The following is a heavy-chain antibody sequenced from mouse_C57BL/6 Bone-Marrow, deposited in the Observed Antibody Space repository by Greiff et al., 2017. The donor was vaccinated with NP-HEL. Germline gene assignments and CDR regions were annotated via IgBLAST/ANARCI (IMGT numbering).Heavy chain of an antibody. D-gene: IGHD1-1*01. CDR3: TTGGSSPYAMDY. V-gene: IGHV14-4*01. Sequence: VHVKQSGAELVRPGASVKLSCTVSGFNIKDDYMHWVKQRPEQGLEWIGWIDPENGDTEYASKFQGKATITADTSSNTAYLQLSSLTSADTAVYYCTTGGSSPYAMDYWGQGTSVTVSS. CDR2: IDPENGDT. CDR1: GFNIKDDY. J-gene: IGHJ4*01.